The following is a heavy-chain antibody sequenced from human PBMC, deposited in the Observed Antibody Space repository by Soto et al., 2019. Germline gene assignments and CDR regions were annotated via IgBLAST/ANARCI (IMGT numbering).Heavy chain of an antibody. CDR3: ARHRGYYDGKWRCFDY. CDR1: GYRFSIFTSYW. D-gene: IGHD3-22*01. CDR2: IDPSDSYT. Sequence: GESVKISCKGSGYRFSIFTSYWISWVRQMPGKGLEWMGRIDPSDSYTKYSPSFQGHVTISVDKSTSAAYLQWSSLKASDTAMYYXARHRGYYDGKWRCFDYWGQGTPVTVSS. V-gene: IGHV5-10-1*01. J-gene: IGHJ4*02.